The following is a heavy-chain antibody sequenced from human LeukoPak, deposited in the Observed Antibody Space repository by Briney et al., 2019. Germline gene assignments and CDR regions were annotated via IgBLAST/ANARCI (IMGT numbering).Heavy chain of an antibody. J-gene: IGHJ3*02. V-gene: IGHV3-11*04. CDR1: GFTFSDYY. CDR2: ISSSGSTI. CDR3: ARGEIFCSGGSCGDAFDI. Sequence: NAGGSLGLSCAASGFTFSDYYMSWIRQAPGKGLEWVSYISSSGSTIYYADSVKGRFTISRDNAKNSLYLQMNSLRAEDTAVYYCARGEIFCSGGSCGDAFDIWGQGTMVTVSS. D-gene: IGHD2-15*01.